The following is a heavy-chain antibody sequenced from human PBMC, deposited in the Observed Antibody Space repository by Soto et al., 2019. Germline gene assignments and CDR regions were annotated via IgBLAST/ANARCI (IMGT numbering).Heavy chain of an antibody. CDR2: IYYSGTT. CDR3: ARRYAGSYHFDY. D-gene: IGHD1-26*01. V-gene: IGHV4-39*01. J-gene: IGHJ4*02. Sequence: PSETLSLTCTVSADSINSNRYYWGWIRQPPGKGLEWIGDIYYSGTTFYNPSLKSRVTMSVDTSKNQFSLKLSSVTAADTALYLCARRYAGSYHFDYWGQGTLVTVSS. CDR1: ADSINSNRYY.